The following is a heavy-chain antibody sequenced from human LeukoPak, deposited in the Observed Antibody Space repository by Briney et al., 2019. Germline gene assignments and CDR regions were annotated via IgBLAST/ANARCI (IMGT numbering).Heavy chain of an antibody. V-gene: IGHV3-23*01. CDR3: AKARSGSSASCYNY. J-gene: IGHJ6*02. D-gene: IGHD2-2*02. CDR1: GFIFSSYA. Sequence: GGSLRLSCSASGFIFSSYAMSWVRQAPGKGLEWVSTLSDGGDTTYYADSLKGRFTISRDNSNNTLYLQMNSLRAEDTAIYYCAKARSGSSASCYNYWGQGTTVTVSS. CDR2: LSDGGDTT.